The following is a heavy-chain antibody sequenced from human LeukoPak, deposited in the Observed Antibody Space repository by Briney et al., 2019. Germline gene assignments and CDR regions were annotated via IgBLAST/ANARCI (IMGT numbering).Heavy chain of an antibody. V-gene: IGHV3-7*04. CDR2: IKQDGSER. CDR1: GFTFSSYW. J-gene: IGHJ4*02. Sequence: TGGSLRLSCAASGFTFSSYWMNWVRQAPGKGLEWVANIKQDGSERYYVDSVKGRFTISRDNAKNSLYLQMNSLRAEDTAVYYCARESTGSGYSYGLHWGQGTLVTVSS. CDR3: ARESTGSGYSYGLH. D-gene: IGHD5-18*01.